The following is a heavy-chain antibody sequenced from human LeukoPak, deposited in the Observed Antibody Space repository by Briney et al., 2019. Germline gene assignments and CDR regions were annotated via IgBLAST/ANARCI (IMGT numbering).Heavy chain of an antibody. V-gene: IGHV3-49*03. Sequence: GGSLRLSCTVSGFTFGNYAMSGFRQAPGKGLEGIGSIRSTGDGGTTEYAASLKGRFVISREDSKSIAYLQMDSLESEDTAVYYCARGGYQFEHWGQGTLVTVSP. D-gene: IGHD3-16*02. CDR3: ARGGYQFEH. CDR1: GFTFGNYA. J-gene: IGHJ1*01. CDR2: IRSTGDGGTT.